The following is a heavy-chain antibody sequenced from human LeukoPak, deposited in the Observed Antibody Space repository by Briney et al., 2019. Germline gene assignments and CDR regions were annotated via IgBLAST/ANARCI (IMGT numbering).Heavy chain of an antibody. J-gene: IGHJ4*02. D-gene: IGHD3-22*01. CDR2: IIPIFGTA. V-gene: IGHV1-69*05. CDR1: GGTFSSYA. Sequence: SVKVSCKASGGTFSSYAISWVRQAPGQGLEWMGRIIPIFGTANYAQKFQGRVTITTDESTSTAYMELSSLRSEDTAVYYCARDPGRGSYDCDSSGWLLDYWGQGTLVTVSS. CDR3: ARDPGRGSYDCDSSGWLLDY.